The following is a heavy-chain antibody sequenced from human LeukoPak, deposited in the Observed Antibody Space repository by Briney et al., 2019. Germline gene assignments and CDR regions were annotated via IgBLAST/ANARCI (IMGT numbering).Heavy chain of an antibody. CDR1: GFAFGSEA. J-gene: IGHJ4*02. V-gene: IGHV3-23*01. CDR2: ISPGGGTT. Sequence: GGSLRLSCAVSGFAFGSEAMSWVRQSPARGLEWVASISPGGGTTYYADYVKGRFTISRNNSNNTLYVHMNSLRAEDTAVYYCAKVRSGSANWALRIFDNWGQGTLVTVSS. D-gene: IGHD1-1*01. CDR3: AKVRSGSANWALRIFDN.